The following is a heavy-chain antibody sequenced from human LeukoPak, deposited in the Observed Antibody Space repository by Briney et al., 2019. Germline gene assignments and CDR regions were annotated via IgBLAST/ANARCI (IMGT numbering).Heavy chain of an antibody. CDR3: ARGDHDYGDYVEG. V-gene: IGHV1-8*01. CDR2: MNPNSGNT. D-gene: IGHD4-17*01. CDR1: GYTFTSYD. J-gene: IGHJ4*02. Sequence: ASVKVSCKASGYTFTSYDINWVRQATGQGLEWMGSMNPNSGNTGYAQKFQGRVTMTRNTSISTAYIELSSLRSEDTAVYYCARGDHDYGDYVEGWGQGTLVTVSS.